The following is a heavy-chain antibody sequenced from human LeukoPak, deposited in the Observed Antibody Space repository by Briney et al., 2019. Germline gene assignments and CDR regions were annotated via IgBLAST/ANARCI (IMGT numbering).Heavy chain of an antibody. V-gene: IGHV3-23*01. J-gene: IGHJ4*02. CDR2: ISGSGGST. D-gene: IGHD6-13*01. Sequence: GGSLRLSCAAPGFTFSSYGMSWVRQAPGKGLEWVSAISGSGGSTYYADSVKGRFTISRDNSKNTLYLQMNSLRAEDTAVYYCARGGPAAGRFDYWGQGTLVTVSS. CDR1: GFTFSSYG. CDR3: ARGGPAAGRFDY.